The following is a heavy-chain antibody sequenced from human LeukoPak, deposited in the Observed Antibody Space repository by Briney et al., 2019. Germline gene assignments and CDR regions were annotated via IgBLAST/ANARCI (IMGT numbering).Heavy chain of an antibody. CDR1: GYTFTGYY. Sequence: ASVKVSCKASGYTFTGYYMHWVRQAPGQGLEWMGWINPNSGGTNYAQKFQGRVTMTRDTSISTAYMELSRLRSDDTAVYYCARGHEAYCGGDCYHDAFDIWGQGTMVTVSS. CDR2: INPNSGGT. CDR3: ARGHEAYCGGDCYHDAFDI. V-gene: IGHV1-2*02. J-gene: IGHJ3*02. D-gene: IGHD2-21*02.